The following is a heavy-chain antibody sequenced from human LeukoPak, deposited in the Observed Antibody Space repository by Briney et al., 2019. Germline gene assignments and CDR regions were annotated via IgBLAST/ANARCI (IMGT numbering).Heavy chain of an antibody. V-gene: IGHV1-8*01. CDR2: MNPNNGNT. CDR3: ARSRNYYDSSGFLTLDAFDI. Sequence: ASVKVSCKASGYTFTSYDINWVRQATGQGLEWMGWMNPNNGNTGYAQKFQGRVTMTRNTSISTAYMELSSLRSEDTAVYYCARSRNYYDSSGFLTLDAFDIWGQGTMVTVSS. D-gene: IGHD3-22*01. CDR1: GYTFTSYD. J-gene: IGHJ3*02.